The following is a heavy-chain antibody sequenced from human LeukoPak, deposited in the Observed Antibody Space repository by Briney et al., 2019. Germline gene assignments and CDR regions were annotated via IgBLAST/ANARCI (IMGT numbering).Heavy chain of an antibody. V-gene: IGHV1-2*02. Sequence: ASVKVSCKASGYTFTGYYMHWVRQAPGQGLEWMGWINPSSGGTNYAQKLQGRVTMTRDTSISTAYMELSRLRSDDTAVYYCARERGIAAAGWFDPWGQGTLVTVSS. CDR2: INPSSGGT. CDR1: GYTFTGYY. J-gene: IGHJ5*02. D-gene: IGHD6-13*01. CDR3: ARERGIAAAGWFDP.